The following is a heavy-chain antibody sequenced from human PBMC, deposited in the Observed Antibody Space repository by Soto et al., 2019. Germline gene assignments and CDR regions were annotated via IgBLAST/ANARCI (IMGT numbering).Heavy chain of an antibody. CDR1: GGSVSSGRYY. J-gene: IGHJ4*02. Sequence: PSETLALTCTVSGGSVSSGRYYWSWIRQPPGKGLEWIGYIYYSGSTNYNPSLKSRVTISVDTSKNLFSLKLSSVTAADTAVYYCAGELELAAYFDYWGQGTLVTVSS. CDR2: IYYSGST. CDR3: AGELELAAYFDY. D-gene: IGHD1-7*01. V-gene: IGHV4-61*01.